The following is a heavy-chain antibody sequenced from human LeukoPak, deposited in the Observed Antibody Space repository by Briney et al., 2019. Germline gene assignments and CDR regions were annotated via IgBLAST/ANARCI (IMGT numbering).Heavy chain of an antibody. D-gene: IGHD1-14*01. V-gene: IGHV4-4*09. J-gene: IGHJ4*02. CDR2: IYTDGST. CDR3: ARRKTFFDH. CDR1: GGSISRYF. Sequence: SETLSLTCTVSGGSISRYFWSWVRQPPGKGPEWIGYIYTDGSTKYNPSLKSRVTISLDTSKNQFSLKLSSVSAADTAVYYCARRKTFFDHWGQGTLVTVSS.